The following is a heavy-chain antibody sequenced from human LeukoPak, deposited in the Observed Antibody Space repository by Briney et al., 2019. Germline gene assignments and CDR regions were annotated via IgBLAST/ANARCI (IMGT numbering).Heavy chain of an antibody. CDR1: GFTFSSYS. Sequence: GGSLRLSCAASGFTFSSYSMNWVRQAPGKGLEWVSSISSSSSYIYYADSVKGRFTISRDNAKNSLYLQMNSLRAEDTAVYYCARDLIAMTSPYFDYWGQGTLVTVSS. J-gene: IGHJ4*02. D-gene: IGHD4-11*01. V-gene: IGHV3-21*01. CDR3: ARDLIAMTSPYFDY. CDR2: ISSSSSYI.